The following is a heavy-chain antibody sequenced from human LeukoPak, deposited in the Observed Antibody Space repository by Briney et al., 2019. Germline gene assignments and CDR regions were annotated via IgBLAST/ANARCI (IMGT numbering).Heavy chain of an antibody. D-gene: IGHD5-18*01. V-gene: IGHV1-18*01. CDR3: ARDPGGYSYGYYYYGMDV. CDR1: GYTFTSYG. CDR2: ISAYNGNT. J-gene: IGHJ6*02. Sequence: GASVKVSCKASGYTFTSYGISWVRQAPGQGLEWMGWISAYNGNTNYAQKLQGRVTMTTDTSTSTAYMDLRSLRSDDTAVYYCARDPGGYSYGYYYYGMDVWGQGTTVTVSS.